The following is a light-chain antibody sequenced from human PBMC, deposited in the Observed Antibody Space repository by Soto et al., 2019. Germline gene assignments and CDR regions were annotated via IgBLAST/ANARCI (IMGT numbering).Light chain of an antibody. CDR3: SSYTSRGTRV. Sequence: QSALTQPPSVSGSPGQSVTISCTGTSSDVGSYDRVSWYHQPPGTAPRLMIYEVSDRPSGVPDRFSGSKSGNTASLTISGLHAEDEGDYYCSSYTSRGTRVFGTGTKLTVL. CDR2: EVS. J-gene: IGLJ1*01. V-gene: IGLV2-18*02. CDR1: SSDVGSYDR.